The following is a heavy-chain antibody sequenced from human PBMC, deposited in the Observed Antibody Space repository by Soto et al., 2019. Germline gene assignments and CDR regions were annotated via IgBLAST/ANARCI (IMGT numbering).Heavy chain of an antibody. CDR1: GGSISSSNW. CDR3: ARHRDYDSSGRLGWAFDI. CDR2: IYHSGST. J-gene: IGHJ3*02. V-gene: IGHV4-4*02. Sequence: TSETLSLTCAVSGGSISSSNWWSWVRQPPGKGLEWIGEIYHSGSTNYNPSLKSRVTISVDKSKNQFSLKLSSVTAADTAVYYCARHRDYDSSGRLGWAFDIWGQGTMVTVSS. D-gene: IGHD3-22*01.